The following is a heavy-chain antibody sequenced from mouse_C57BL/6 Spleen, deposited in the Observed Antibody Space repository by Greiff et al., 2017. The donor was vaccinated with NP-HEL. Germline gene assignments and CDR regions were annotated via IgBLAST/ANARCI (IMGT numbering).Heavy chain of an antibody. CDR3: TKIYYYGPGFAY. CDR2: IDPENGDT. V-gene: IGHV14-4*01. Sequence: EVHLVESGAELVRPGASVKLSCTASGFNIKDDYMHWVKQRPEQGLEWIGWIDPENGDTEYASKFQGKATITADTSSNTAYLQLSSLTSEDTAVYYCTKIYYYGPGFAYWGQGTLVTVSA. D-gene: IGHD1-1*01. CDR1: GFNIKDDY. J-gene: IGHJ3*01.